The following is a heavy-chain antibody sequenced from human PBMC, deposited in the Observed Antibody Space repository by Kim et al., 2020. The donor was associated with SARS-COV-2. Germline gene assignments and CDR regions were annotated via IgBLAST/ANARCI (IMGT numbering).Heavy chain of an antibody. V-gene: IGHV3-23*01. CDR2: ST. Sequence: STYSAAAVKGRFTITRDNSKSPLYLQKNSLGADDTAVYCCANAFVVVPPDYWGQGTLVTVSS. CDR3: ANAFVVVPPDY. D-gene: IGHD2-15*01. J-gene: IGHJ4*02.